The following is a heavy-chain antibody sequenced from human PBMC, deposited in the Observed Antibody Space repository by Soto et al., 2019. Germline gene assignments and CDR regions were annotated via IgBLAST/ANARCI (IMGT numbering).Heavy chain of an antibody. CDR1: GGTFSSYA. V-gene: IGHV1-69*13. D-gene: IGHD3-3*01. CDR3: ERELRFLEWLAPRVYYYYGMDV. Sequence: SVKVSCKASGGTFSSYAISCVRQAPGQGLEWMGGIIPTFGTANYAQKFQGRVTIAADESTSTAYMELSSLRSEYTAVYYCERELRFLEWLAPRVYYYYGMDVWGQGTMVTVSS. CDR2: IIPTFGTA. J-gene: IGHJ6*02.